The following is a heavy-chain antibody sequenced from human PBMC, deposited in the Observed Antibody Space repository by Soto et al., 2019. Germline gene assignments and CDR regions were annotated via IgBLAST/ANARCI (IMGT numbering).Heavy chain of an antibody. D-gene: IGHD2-15*01. CDR1: GGTFSSYA. J-gene: IGHJ4*02. CDR2: IIPIFGTA. Sequence: VASVKVSCKASGGTFSSYAISWVRQAPGQGLEWMGGIIPIFGTANYAQKFQGRVTITADKSTSTAYMELSSLRSEDTAVYYCARAAVIGYCSGGSCYFDYWGQGTLVTVSS. V-gene: IGHV1-69*06. CDR3: ARAAVIGYCSGGSCYFDY.